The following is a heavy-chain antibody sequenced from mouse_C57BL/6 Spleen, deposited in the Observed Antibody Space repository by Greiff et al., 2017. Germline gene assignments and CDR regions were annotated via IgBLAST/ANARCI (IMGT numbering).Heavy chain of an antibody. D-gene: IGHD2-4*01. Sequence: QVQLKESGAELVKPGASVKISCKASGYAFSSYWMNWVKQRPGKGLEWIGQIYPGDGDTNYNGKFKGKATLTADKSSSTAYMQLSSLTSEDSAVYFCARPYDYDDGYYFDYWGQGTTLTVSS. CDR3: ARPYDYDDGYYFDY. CDR2: IYPGDGDT. J-gene: IGHJ2*01. V-gene: IGHV1-80*01. CDR1: GYAFSSYW.